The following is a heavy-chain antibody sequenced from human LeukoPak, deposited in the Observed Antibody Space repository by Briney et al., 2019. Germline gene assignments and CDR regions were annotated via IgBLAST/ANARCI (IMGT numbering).Heavy chain of an antibody. J-gene: IGHJ6*02. Sequence: ASVKVSCKASGYTFTSYGISWVRQPPGQGLEWMGWISAYNGNTNYAQKLQGRVTMTTDTSTSTAYMELRSLRSDDTAVYYCARDSSSWTNYYYYGMDVWGQGTTVTVSS. CDR3: ARDSSSWTNYYYYGMDV. CDR1: GYTFTSYG. D-gene: IGHD6-13*01. CDR2: ISAYNGNT. V-gene: IGHV1-18*01.